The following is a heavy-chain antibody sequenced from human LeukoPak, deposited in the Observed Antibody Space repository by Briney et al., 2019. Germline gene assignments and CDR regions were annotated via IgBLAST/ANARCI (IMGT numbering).Heavy chain of an antibody. D-gene: IGHD3-10*01. Sequence: GGSLRLSCAASGFTFSSYAMSWVRQAPRKGLEWVSAISGSGGSTYYADSVKGRFTISRDNSKNTLYLQMNSLRAEDTAVYYCAKGSSMVRGVSRYQFGYWGQGTLVTVSS. J-gene: IGHJ4*02. CDR3: AKGSSMVRGVSRYQFGY. CDR1: GFTFSSYA. V-gene: IGHV3-23*01. CDR2: ISGSGGST.